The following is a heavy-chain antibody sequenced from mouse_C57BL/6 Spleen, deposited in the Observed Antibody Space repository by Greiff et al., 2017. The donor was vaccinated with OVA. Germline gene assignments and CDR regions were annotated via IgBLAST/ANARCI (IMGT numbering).Heavy chain of an antibody. J-gene: IGHJ2*01. Sequence: QVQLQQPGAELVRPGTSVKLSCKASGYTFTSYWMHWVKQRPGQGLEWIGVIDPSDSYTNYNQKFKGKATLTVDTSSSTAYMQLSSLTSEDSAVYYCARWMVTTGYYFDYWGQGTTLTVSS. V-gene: IGHV1-59*01. CDR3: ARWMVTTGYYFDY. CDR1: GYTFTSYW. CDR2: IDPSDSYT. D-gene: IGHD2-2*01.